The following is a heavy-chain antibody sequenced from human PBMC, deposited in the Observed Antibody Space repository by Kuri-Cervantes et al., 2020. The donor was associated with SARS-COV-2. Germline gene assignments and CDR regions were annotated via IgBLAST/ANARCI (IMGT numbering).Heavy chain of an antibody. CDR2: IYYSGST. D-gene: IGHD6-6*01. J-gene: IGHJ4*02. CDR3: ARRNPTSSSSFDY. V-gene: IGHV4-39*01. CDR1: GGSISSSSYY. Sequence: GSLRLSCTVSGGSISSSSYYWSWIRQPPGKGLEWIGSIYYSGSTYYNPSLKSRVTISVDTSKNQFSLKLSSVTAADTAVYHCARRNPTSSSSFDYWGQRTLVTVSS.